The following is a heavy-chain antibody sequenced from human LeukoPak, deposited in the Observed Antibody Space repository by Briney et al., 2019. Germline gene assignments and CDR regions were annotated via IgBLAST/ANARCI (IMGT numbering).Heavy chain of an antibody. D-gene: IGHD6-19*01. CDR1: GLTFNSHS. J-gene: IGHJ4*02. CDR2: VSTNGDVT. Sequence: GGSLRLSCVASGLTFNSHSMSWVRQAPGMGLEWVSVVSTNGDVTFYADSVKGRFTISRDNSKDTLYLQINSLRGEDTAVYYCAKGKYSSGGVPDYWGQGTLVTVSS. CDR3: AKGKYSSGGVPDY. V-gene: IGHV3-23*01.